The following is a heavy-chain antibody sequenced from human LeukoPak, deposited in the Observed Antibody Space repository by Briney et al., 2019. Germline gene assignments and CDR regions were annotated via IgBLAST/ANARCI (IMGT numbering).Heavy chain of an antibody. Sequence: VASVKVSCKASGGTFSSYAISSVRQAPGQGLEWMGGIIPIFGTANYAQKFQGRVTITADESTSTAYMELSSLRSEDTAVYYCARPRRGAFDIWGQGTMVTVSS. CDR2: IIPIFGTA. CDR3: ARPRRGAFDI. CDR1: GGTFSSYA. J-gene: IGHJ3*02. V-gene: IGHV1-69*01.